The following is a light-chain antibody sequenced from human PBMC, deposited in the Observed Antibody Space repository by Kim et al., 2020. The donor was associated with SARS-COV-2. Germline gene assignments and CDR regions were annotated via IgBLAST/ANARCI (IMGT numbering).Light chain of an antibody. CDR3: QTWATGIHV. J-gene: IGLJ1*01. Sequence: ASVTLTCTLSSAYSTYAIAWHQQPPQKGPRFLMKVNSDGSHPKGDGIPDRFSGSSSGAERYLTISSLQSEDEADYYCQTWATGIHVFGSGTKVTVL. CDR1: SAYSTYA. CDR2: VNSDGSH. V-gene: IGLV4-69*01.